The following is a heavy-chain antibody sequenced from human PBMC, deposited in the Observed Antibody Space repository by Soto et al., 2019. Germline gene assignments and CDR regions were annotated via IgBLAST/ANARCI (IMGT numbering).Heavy chain of an antibody. V-gene: IGHV3-66*01. CDR3: ARDTPLXSFGYQXXNXXXY. J-gene: IGHJ4*02. D-gene: IGHD3-22*01. Sequence: GGSLRLSCVVSGLTVSTNSMNWVRQAPGKGLEWVSVIYSGDKTYYTDSVKGRFAISRDTSRNMLYLQMSSLRVEDTAVYYCARDTPLXSFGYQXXNXXXYXGQGAXVTX. CDR2: IYSGDKT. CDR1: GLTVSTNS.